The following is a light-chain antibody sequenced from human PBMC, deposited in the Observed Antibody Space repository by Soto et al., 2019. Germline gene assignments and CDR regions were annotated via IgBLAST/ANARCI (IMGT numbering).Light chain of an antibody. CDR3: AAWDDSLSGL. J-gene: IGLJ2*01. V-gene: IGLV1-47*01. CDR2: RNN. CDR1: SSNIGSNY. Sequence: QSVLTQPPSASGTPGQRVTISCSGSSSNIGSNYVYWYQQLPGTAPKLLIYRNNQRPSGVPDRFSGSKSGTSASLAISWLRSEDEADYYCAAWDDSLSGLFGGGTKLTAL.